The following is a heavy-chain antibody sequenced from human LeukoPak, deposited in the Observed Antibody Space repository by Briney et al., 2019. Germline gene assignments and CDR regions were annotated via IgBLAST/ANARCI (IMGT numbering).Heavy chain of an antibody. J-gene: IGHJ4*02. D-gene: IGHD5-18*01. CDR2: ISSSGSTV. CDR1: GFTFSDYY. CDR3: ARDEGYTYGRAPFDY. Sequence: GGSLRLSCAASGFTFSDYYMIWIRQAPGKGLEFISYISSSGSTVYYADSVKGRVTVSRDNAKNSLYLQLNSLRAEDTAVYYCARDEGYTYGRAPFDYWGQGTLVTVSS. V-gene: IGHV3-11*01.